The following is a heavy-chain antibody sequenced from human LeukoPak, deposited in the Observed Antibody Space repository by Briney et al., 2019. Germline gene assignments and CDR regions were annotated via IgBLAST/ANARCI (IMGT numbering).Heavy chain of an antibody. CDR2: ISSSSSYI. CDR1: GFTFSSFA. V-gene: IGHV3-21*01. Sequence: GGSLRLSCAASGFTFSSFAMTWVRQAPGKGLEWVSSISSSSSYIYYADSVKGRFTISRDNAKNSLYLQMNSLRAEDTAVYYCARGYSGYGYFDYWRQGTLVTVSS. D-gene: IGHD5-12*01. CDR3: ARGYSGYGYFDY. J-gene: IGHJ4*02.